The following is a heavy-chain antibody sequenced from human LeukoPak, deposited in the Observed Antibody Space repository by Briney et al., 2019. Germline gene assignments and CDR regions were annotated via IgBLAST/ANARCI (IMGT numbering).Heavy chain of an antibody. CDR2: ISSSGGNT. V-gene: IGHV3-23*01. CDR3: ANPLSHRNWFDS. CDR1: GFTFTNYA. Sequence: GGSLRLSCAASGFTFTNYAMSWVRQAPGKRLEWVSTISSSGGNTYYADSVKGRFSISRDNSKNILSLLMNSLRAEDTAVYYCANPLSHRNWFDSWGQGTLVTVSS. J-gene: IGHJ5*01.